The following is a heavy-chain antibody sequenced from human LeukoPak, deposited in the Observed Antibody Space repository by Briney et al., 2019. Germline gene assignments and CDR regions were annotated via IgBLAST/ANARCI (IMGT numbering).Heavy chain of an antibody. CDR2: LYYGGST. CDR3: ARGTIFGVVMDV. J-gene: IGHJ6*02. Sequence: KPSETLSLTCTVSGGSISSYYWSWIQQPPGKGLEWIGYLYYGGSTMYNPSLKSRVTISVDTSKNQFSLKLTSVTAADTAVYYCARGTIFGVVMDVWGQGTTVTVSS. CDR1: GGSISSYY. V-gene: IGHV4-59*01. D-gene: IGHD3-3*01.